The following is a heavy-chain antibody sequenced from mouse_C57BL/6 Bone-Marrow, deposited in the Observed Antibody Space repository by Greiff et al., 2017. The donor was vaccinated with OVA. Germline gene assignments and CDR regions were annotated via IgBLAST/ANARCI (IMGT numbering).Heavy chain of an antibody. Sequence: EVKLMESGGDLVKPGGSLKLSCAASGFTFSSYGMSWVRQTPDKRLEWVATISSGGSYTYYPDSVKGRFTISRDNAKNTLYLQMSSLKSEDTAMYYCARNSDYAMDYWGQGTSVTVSS. CDR1: GFTFSSYG. CDR3: ARNSDYAMDY. CDR2: ISSGGSYT. J-gene: IGHJ4*01. V-gene: IGHV5-6*01.